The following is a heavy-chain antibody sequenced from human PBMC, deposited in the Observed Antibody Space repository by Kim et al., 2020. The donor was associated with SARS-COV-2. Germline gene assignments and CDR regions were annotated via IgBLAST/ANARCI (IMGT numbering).Heavy chain of an antibody. J-gene: IGHJ5*02. CDR2: INTNTGNP. Sequence: ASVKVSCKASGYTFTSYAMNWVRQAPGQGLEWMGWINTNTGNPTYAQGFTGRFVFSLDTSVSTAYLQISSLKAEDTAVYYCARRMWDYYYGSGSYVWFDPWGQGTLVTVSS. CDR3: ARRMWDYYYGSGSYVWFDP. V-gene: IGHV7-4-1*02. CDR1: GYTFTSYA. D-gene: IGHD3-10*01.